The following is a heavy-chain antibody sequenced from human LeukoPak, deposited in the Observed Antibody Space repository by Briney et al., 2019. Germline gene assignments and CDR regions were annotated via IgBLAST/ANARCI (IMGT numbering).Heavy chain of an antibody. V-gene: IGHV1-18*01. CDR2: ISAYNGNT. CDR3: AVIPGYNWNDGLRDY. D-gene: IGHD1-1*01. CDR1: GYTFTSYG. J-gene: IGHJ4*02. Sequence: ASVKVSCKASGYTFTSYGINWVRQAPGQGLEWMGWISAYNGNTNYAQKLQSRVTMTTDTSTRTIYMELRSLTSDDTAVYYCAVIPGYNWNDGLRDYWGQGTLVTVSS.